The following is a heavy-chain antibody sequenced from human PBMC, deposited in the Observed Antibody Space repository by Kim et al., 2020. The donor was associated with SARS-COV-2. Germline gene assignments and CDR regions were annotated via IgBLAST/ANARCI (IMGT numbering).Heavy chain of an antibody. CDR2: SRSSSTI. J-gene: IGHJ5*02. V-gene: IGHV3-48*04. Sequence: SRSSSTIYYADSVKGRFTSSRDNAKNSLYLKMNSLRAEDTAVYYCARGGTWGQGTLVTVSS. D-gene: IGHD1-26*01. CDR3: ARGGT.